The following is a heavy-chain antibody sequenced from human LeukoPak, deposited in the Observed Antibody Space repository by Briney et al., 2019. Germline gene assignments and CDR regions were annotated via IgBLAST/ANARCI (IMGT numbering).Heavy chain of an antibody. J-gene: IGHJ4*02. CDR3: ARGRAAAITYYFDS. Sequence: GGSLRLSCGASGFTFSNYDMHWVRQVTGKGLEWVAAIGPAGDAYYPGSVKGRFTISRENAKNSLYLHMNSLRAGDTAVYYCARGRAAAITYYFDSWGQGTLVTVSS. V-gene: IGHV3-13*01. CDR1: GFTFSNYD. D-gene: IGHD5-18*01. CDR2: IGPAGDA.